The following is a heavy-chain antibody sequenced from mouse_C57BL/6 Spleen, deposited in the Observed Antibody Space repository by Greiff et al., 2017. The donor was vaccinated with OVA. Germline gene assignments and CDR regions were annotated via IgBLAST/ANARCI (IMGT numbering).Heavy chain of an antibody. CDR3: ARSDGYYLDD. V-gene: IGHV1-19*01. CDR1: GYTFTDYY. J-gene: IGHJ2*01. CDR2: INPYNGGT. Sequence: VQLQQSGPVLVKPGASVKMSCKASGYTFTDYYMNWVKQSHGKSLEWIGVINPYNGGTSYNQKFKGKATLTVDKSSSTAYMELNSLTSEDSAVYYCARSDGYYLDDWGQGTTLTVSS. D-gene: IGHD2-3*01.